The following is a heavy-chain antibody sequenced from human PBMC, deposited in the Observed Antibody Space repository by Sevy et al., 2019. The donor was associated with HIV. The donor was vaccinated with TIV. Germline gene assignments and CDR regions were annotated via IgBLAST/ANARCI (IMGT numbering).Heavy chain of an antibody. D-gene: IGHD3-9*01. CDR1: GFTFSSYW. J-gene: IGHJ4*02. CDR3: ARVPDDILTGYPPTYYFDY. Sequence: GGSLRLSCAASGFTFSSYWMHWVRQAPGKGLVWVSRINSDGSSTSYADSVKGRFTISRDNAKNTLYLQMNSLRAEDTAVNYCARVPDDILTGYPPTYYFDYWGQGTLVTVSS. CDR2: INSDGSST. V-gene: IGHV3-74*01.